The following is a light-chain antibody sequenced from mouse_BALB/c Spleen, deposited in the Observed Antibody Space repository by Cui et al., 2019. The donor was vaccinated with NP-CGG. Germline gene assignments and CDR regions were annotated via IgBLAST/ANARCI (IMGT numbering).Light chain of an antibody. V-gene: IGLV1*01. J-gene: IGLJ1*01. CDR3: ALWYSNHWV. CDR1: TGAVTTSNY. CDR2: GTN. Sequence: VVVNKEPATTTSPGETVTLTCRSSTGAVTTSNYANWVQEKPDHLFTGLIGGTNNRAPGVPARFSGSLIGDKAALTITGAQNEDEAIYFCALWYSNHWVFGGGTKLTVL.